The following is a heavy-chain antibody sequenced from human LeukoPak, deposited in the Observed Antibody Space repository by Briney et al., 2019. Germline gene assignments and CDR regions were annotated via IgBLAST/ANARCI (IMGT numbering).Heavy chain of an antibody. V-gene: IGHV1-18*01. CDR3: ARHLLQQRYYYYYYMDV. D-gene: IGHD3-22*01. CDR2: ISAYNGNT. J-gene: IGHJ6*03. Sequence: GASVKVSCKASGYTFTSYGISWVRQAPGQGLEWMGWISAYNGNTNYAQKLQGRVTMTTDTSTSTAYMELRSLRSDDTAVYYCARHLLQQRYYYYYYMDVWGKGTTVTVSS. CDR1: GYTFTSYG.